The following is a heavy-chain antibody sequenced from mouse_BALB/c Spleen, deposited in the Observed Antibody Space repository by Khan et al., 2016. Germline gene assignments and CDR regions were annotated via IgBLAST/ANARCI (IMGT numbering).Heavy chain of an antibody. CDR3: ARQRYGNSNYYAMDY. D-gene: IGHD2-1*01. CDR1: GFTFSSYD. V-gene: IGHV5-12-1*01. J-gene: IGHJ4*01. Sequence: EVELVESGGGLVKPGGSLKLSCAASGFTFSSYDMYWVRQTPEKRLEWVAYISSGGGITYYPDTVKGRFTISRDNAKNTLYLQMSSLKTEDTAMYYCARQRYGNSNYYAMDYWGQGTAVTVSS. CDR2: ISSGGGIT.